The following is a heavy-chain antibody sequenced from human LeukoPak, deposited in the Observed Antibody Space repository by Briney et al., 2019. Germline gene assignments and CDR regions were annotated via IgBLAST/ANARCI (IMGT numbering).Heavy chain of an antibody. CDR2: ISSNGGST. Sequence: GGSLRLSCAASGFTFSSYAMHWVRQAPGKGLEYVSAISSNGGSTYYANSVKGRFTISRDNSKNTLYLQMGSLRAEDMAVYYCARDGPRRSGYFDWFGAFDIWGQGTMVTVSS. D-gene: IGHD3-9*01. CDR1: GFTFSSYA. V-gene: IGHV3-64*01. CDR3: ARDGPRRSGYFDWFGAFDI. J-gene: IGHJ3*02.